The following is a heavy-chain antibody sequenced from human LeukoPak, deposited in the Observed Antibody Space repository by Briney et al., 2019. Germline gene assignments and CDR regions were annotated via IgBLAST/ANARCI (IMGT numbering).Heavy chain of an antibody. CDR1: EFTVSSNY. D-gene: IGHD6-13*01. V-gene: IGHV3-66*01. J-gene: IGHJ4*02. Sequence: GGSLRLSCAASEFTVSSNYMSWVRQAPGKGLEWVSIIYSGGSAYYADSVKGRFTISRDNSKNTLYLQMNSLRAEDTAVYYCARGSSWAFDYWGQGTLVTVSS. CDR3: ARGSSWAFDY. CDR2: IYSGGSA.